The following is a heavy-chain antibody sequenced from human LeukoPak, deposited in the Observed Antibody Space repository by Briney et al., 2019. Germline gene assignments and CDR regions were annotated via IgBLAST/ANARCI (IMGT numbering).Heavy chain of an antibody. Sequence: GGSLRLSCAASGFTFSSYSMNWVRQAPGKGLEWVSYISNSGSITYHADSVKGRFTISRDNAKNSLFLLMNSLRAEDTAVYYCARVPVWSGYCLIDYWGQGTLVTVSS. V-gene: IGHV3-48*01. CDR1: GFTFSSYS. J-gene: IGHJ4*02. D-gene: IGHD3-3*01. CDR2: ISNSGSIT. CDR3: ARVPVWSGYCLIDY.